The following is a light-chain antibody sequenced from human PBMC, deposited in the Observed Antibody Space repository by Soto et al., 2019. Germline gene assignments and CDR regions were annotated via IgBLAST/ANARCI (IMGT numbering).Light chain of an antibody. J-gene: IGKJ3*01. V-gene: IGKV1-9*01. Sequence: IQLTQSPSSLSASVGDRVTITCRASQGISASLAWYQQKPGKAPSLLIYAASTLQSGVPSRFSGSGSGTDFTLTISSLQPEDFATYYCQQRNNYPRTFGRGTKLDIK. CDR3: QQRNNYPRT. CDR2: AAS. CDR1: QGISAS.